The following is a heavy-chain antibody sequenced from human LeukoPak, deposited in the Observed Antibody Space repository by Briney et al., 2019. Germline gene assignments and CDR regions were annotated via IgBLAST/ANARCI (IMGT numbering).Heavy chain of an antibody. J-gene: IGHJ6*02. D-gene: IGHD3-10*01. Sequence: GGSLRLSCAASGFTFSNAWVNWVRQAPGKGLEWVGRIKSKTDGGTTDYAAPVKGRFTISRDDSKNTLYLQMNSLKTEDTAVYYCTAILAGGSGSYYNPVWGQGTTVTVSS. CDR1: GFTFSNAW. V-gene: IGHV3-15*07. CDR3: TAILAGGSGSYYNPV. CDR2: IKSKTDGGTT.